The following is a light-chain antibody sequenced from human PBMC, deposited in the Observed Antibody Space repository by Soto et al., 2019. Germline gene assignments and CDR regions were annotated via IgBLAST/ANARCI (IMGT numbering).Light chain of an antibody. J-gene: IGKJ5*01. Sequence: VIWMTKSPSLLSASTRDRFTISVLMSQGISSYLAWYQQKPGKAPELLIYAASTLQSGVPSRFSGSGSGTDFTLTISRLEPEDFAVYYCQEYGSSPITFGQGTRLEIK. CDR1: QGISSY. CDR3: QEYGSSPIT. CDR2: AAS. V-gene: IGKV1D-8*03.